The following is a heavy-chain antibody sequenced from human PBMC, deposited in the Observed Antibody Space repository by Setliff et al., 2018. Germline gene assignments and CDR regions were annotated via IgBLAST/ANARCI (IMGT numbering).Heavy chain of an antibody. CDR3: ARVGLSGTSGYYYYMDV. J-gene: IGHJ6*03. V-gene: IGHV3-48*01. CDR1: GFTFRSYS. CDR2: ISSSSSTV. Sequence: LSLTCAASGFTFRSYSMKWVRQAPGKGLEWVSYISSSSSTVYYADSVKGRFTISRDISKDTLYLQMNSLRAEDTAVYYCARVGLSGTSGYYYYMDVWGKGTTVTVSS. D-gene: IGHD1-20*01.